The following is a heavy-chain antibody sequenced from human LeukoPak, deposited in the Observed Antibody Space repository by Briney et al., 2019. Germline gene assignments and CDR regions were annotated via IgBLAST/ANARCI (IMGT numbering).Heavy chain of an antibody. V-gene: IGHV4-59*01. CDR3: AATGLLKPGPFDY. J-gene: IGHJ4*02. D-gene: IGHD3-10*01. CDR2: IYFSGRT. Sequence: PSETLSLTCIVSGGFLNTYFWSWIRQTPGKGLEWIGYIYFSGRTKYSPSLKSRVTMSVDTAKNQFSLKLSSVTAADTAVYYCAATGLLKPGPFDYWGQGTLVTVSS. CDR1: GGFLNTYF.